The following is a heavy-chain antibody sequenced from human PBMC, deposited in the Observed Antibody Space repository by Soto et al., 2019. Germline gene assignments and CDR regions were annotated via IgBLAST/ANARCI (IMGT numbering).Heavy chain of an antibody. CDR3: AGRHYGMDV. V-gene: IGHV3-21*01. CDR1: GFTFSSYS. J-gene: IGHJ6*02. Sequence: EVELVESGGGLVKPGGSLRLSCAASGFTFSSYSMNWVRQAPGKGLEWVSSITSSSSYIYYADSVKGRFTISRDNAKNSRYLQMNSLRAEDTGVYNCAGRHYGMDVWGQGTTVTVSS. CDR2: ITSSSSYI.